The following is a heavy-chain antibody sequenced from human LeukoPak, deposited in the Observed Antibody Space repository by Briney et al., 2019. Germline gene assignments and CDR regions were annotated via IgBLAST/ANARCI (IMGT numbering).Heavy chain of an antibody. CDR2: IYYSGSP. V-gene: IGHV4-59*12. D-gene: IGHD1-1*01. CDR1: GGSIKSYY. J-gene: IGHJ3*01. CDR3: AGDVMSTALDAFDV. Sequence: SETLSLTCTVSGGSIKSYYWNWIRQPPGKGLELIGYIYYSGSPTYNPSLKSRVTILVDTSKNQFSLQLSSVTAADTAVYYCAGDVMSTALDAFDVWGQGTVVTVSS.